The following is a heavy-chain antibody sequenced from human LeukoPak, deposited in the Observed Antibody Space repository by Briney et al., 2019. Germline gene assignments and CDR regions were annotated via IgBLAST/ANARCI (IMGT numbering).Heavy chain of an antibody. CDR2: ICSSRSYI. D-gene: IGHD5-18*01. J-gene: IGHJ3*02. Sequence: GGSLRLSCAASGFTFSSYSMNWVRQAPGKGLEWVSSICSSRSYIYYADLVKGRFTISRDNDKNSLYLQMNSLRAEDTAVYYCARDPGPQYSYGYIWPAGQWDPGLDAFDIWGQGTMVTVSS. CDR3: ARDPGPQYSYGYIWPAGQWDPGLDAFDI. V-gene: IGHV3-21*01. CDR1: GFTFSSYS.